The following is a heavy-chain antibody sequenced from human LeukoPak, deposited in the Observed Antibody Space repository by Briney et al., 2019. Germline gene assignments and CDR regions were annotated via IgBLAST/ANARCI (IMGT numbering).Heavy chain of an antibody. CDR3: ARERTSYYDSSGYYGPDAFDI. CDR1: GYTFNTYG. Sequence: ASVKVSCKASGYTFNTYGITWVRQAPGQGLEWMGWISAYNGNTNYAKKLQGRVTMTTDTSTSTAYMELRSLRSDDTAVYYCARERTSYYDSSGYYGPDAFDIWGQGTMVTVSS. CDR2: ISAYNGNT. D-gene: IGHD3-22*01. J-gene: IGHJ3*02. V-gene: IGHV1-18*01.